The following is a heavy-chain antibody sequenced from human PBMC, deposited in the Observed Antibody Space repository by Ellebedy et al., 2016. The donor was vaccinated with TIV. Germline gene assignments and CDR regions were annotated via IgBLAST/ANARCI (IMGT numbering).Heavy chain of an antibody. D-gene: IGHD6-19*01. CDR2: IYHSGTS. CDR1: GGSISSGNW. J-gene: IGHJ4*02. CDR3: ARGHSSGWATFDY. Sequence: SETLSLXXAVSGGSISSGNWWSWVRQPPGKGLEWIGEIYHSGTSNYNPSLETRITISVDKSKNQFSLRLSSVTAADTAVYYCARGHSSGWATFDYWGQGTLVTVSS. V-gene: IGHV4-4*02.